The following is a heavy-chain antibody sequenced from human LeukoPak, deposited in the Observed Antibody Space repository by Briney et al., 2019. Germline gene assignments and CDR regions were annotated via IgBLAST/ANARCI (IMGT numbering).Heavy chain of an antibody. V-gene: IGHV1-69*05. CDR1: GGTFSSYA. J-gene: IGHJ3*02. Sequence: GASVKVSCKASGGTFSSYAISWVRQAPGQGLEWMGGIIPIFGTANYAQKFQGRVTITTDESTSTAYMELSSLRSEDTAVYYCLYSSSWFSSVFDIWGQGTVVTVSS. CDR3: LYSSSWFSSVFDI. CDR2: IIPIFGTA. D-gene: IGHD6-13*01.